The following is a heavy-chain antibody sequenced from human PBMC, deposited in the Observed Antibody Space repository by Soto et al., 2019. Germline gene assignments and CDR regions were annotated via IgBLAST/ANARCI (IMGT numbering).Heavy chain of an antibody. D-gene: IGHD4-17*01. CDR3: AKQRTTVTTSFDY. CDR2: ISGYGGST. CDR1: GFTFGAHP. V-gene: IGHV3-23*01. Sequence: EVQLLESGGGLVQPGGSLTVSCAASGFTFGAHPMSWVRLAPGKGLEWVSTISGYGGSTYYPDSLKGRFIISRDNSKNTLYLPINTLRAEDTAIYFCAKQRTTVTTSFDYWGQGTLVTVSS. J-gene: IGHJ4*02.